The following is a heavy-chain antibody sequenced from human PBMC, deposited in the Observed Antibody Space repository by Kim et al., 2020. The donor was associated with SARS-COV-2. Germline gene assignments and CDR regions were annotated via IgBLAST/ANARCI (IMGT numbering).Heavy chain of an antibody. D-gene: IGHD6-13*01. J-gene: IGHJ6*01. Sequence: GGSLRLSCAASGFTFDDYAMHWVRQAPGKGLEWVSGISWNSGSIGYADSVKGRFTISRDNAKNSLYLQMNSLRAEDTALYYCAKDMVAAAGTYYYYYGM. CDR3: AKDMVAAAGTYYYYYGM. CDR1: GFTFDDYA. CDR2: ISWNSGSI. V-gene: IGHV3-9*01.